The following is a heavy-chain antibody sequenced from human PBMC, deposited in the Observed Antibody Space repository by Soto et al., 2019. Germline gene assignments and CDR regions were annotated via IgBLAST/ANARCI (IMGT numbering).Heavy chain of an antibody. V-gene: IGHV1-18*04. CDR3: AWSCTGGSCSDY. J-gene: IGHJ4*02. Sequence: GASVKVSCKASGNPFISYAISWVRQAPGQGLEWMGRFSVYNGNTIYAQKFHDRLTVTTDTSTTTAYMELRSLTSDDTAVYYCAWSCTGGSCSDYWGQGTLVTVSS. CDR2: FSVYNGNT. D-gene: IGHD2-15*01. CDR1: GNPFISYA.